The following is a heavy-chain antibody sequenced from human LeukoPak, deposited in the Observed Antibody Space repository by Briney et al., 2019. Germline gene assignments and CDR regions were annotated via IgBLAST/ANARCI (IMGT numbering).Heavy chain of an antibody. CDR2: ISGSGTTI. CDR3: AGFDYYGSESYYNHFDS. Sequence: PGGSLRLSCAASGFTFSSYEMNWVRQAPGKGLEWISYISGSGTTIYYADSVRGRFTISRDTATNSLYLQMNSLRAEDTAVYYCAGFDYYGSESYYNHFDSWGQGTLVTVSS. V-gene: IGHV3-48*03. D-gene: IGHD3-10*01. J-gene: IGHJ4*02. CDR1: GFTFSSYE.